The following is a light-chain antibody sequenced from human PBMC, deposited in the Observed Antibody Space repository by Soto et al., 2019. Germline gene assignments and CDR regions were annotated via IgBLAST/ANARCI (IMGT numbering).Light chain of an antibody. J-gene: IGLJ3*02. CDR3: CSYAGTSGWV. Sequence: QSALTQPASVSGSPGQSITISCTGTSSDIGTYNLVSWYQQYPGKAPKFMIYEGTKRPSGVSNRFSGSKSGNTASLTISGLQAEDEADYYCCSYAGTSGWVFGGGTKLTVL. CDR1: SSDIGTYNL. V-gene: IGLV2-23*01. CDR2: EGT.